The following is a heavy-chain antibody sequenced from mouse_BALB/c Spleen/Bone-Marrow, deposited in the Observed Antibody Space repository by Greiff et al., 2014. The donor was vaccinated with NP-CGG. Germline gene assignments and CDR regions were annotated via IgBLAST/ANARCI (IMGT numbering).Heavy chain of an antibody. J-gene: IGHJ2*01. CDR2: ILPGSGST. CDR3: AREDYGSSYVDY. V-gene: IGHV1-9*01. D-gene: IGHD1-1*01. CDR1: GYTFSSYW. Sequence: QVQLKESGAELMKPGASGKISCKATGYTFSSYWVEWGKQRPGHGLEWIGEILPGSGSTNYNEKFKGKATFTADTSSNTAYMQLSSLTSEDSAVYYCAREDYGSSYVDYWGQGTTLTVSS.